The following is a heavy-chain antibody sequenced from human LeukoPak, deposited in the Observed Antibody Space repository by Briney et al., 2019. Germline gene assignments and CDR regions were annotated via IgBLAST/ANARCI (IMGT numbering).Heavy chain of an antibody. J-gene: IGHJ6*04. V-gene: IGHV3-30*04. Sequence: GRSLRLSCAASGFTFSSYAMHWVRQAPGKGLEWVAVISYDGSNKYYADSVKGRFTISRDNSKNTLYLQMNSLRAEDTAVYYCAREVGRERITMARGPKGYYYGMDVWGKGTTVTVSS. CDR2: ISYDGSNK. CDR1: GFTFSSYA. CDR3: AREVGRERITMARGPKGYYYGMDV. D-gene: IGHD3-10*01.